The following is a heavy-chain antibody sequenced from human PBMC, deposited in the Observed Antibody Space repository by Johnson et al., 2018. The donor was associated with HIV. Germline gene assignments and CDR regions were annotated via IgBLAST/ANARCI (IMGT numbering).Heavy chain of an antibody. CDR2: INSGGDT. CDR1: GFTVSSNY. D-gene: IGHD5-24*01. J-gene: IGHJ3*01. V-gene: IGHV3-53*01. Sequence: VQLVESGGGLIQPEGSLRLSCAASGFTVSSNYMSWVRQAPGKGLEWVSVINSGGDTYYADSVTGRFTISRDNSKNTLYLQMNSLRVEDTAVYFCARGCRDGYTCDVFDVWGQGTRVTVSS. CDR3: ARGCRDGYTCDVFDV.